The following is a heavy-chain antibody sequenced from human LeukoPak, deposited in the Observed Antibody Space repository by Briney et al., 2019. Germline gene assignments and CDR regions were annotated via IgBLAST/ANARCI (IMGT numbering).Heavy chain of an antibody. J-gene: IGHJ4*02. Sequence: GASLRLFCAASGFTFSSYAMSWVRQAPGKGLVWVSAISGSGGSTYYADSVKGRFTISRDNSKNTLYLQMNSLRAEDTAVYYCAKGPPSSGFHWGQGTLVTVSS. D-gene: IGHD6-19*01. CDR2: ISGSGGST. V-gene: IGHV3-23*01. CDR3: AKGPPSSGFH. CDR1: GFTFSSYA.